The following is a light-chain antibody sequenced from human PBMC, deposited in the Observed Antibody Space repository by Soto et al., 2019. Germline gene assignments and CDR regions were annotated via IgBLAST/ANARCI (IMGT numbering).Light chain of an antibody. CDR1: GTVSSY. V-gene: IGKV3-15*01. Sequence: EIVMTQSPVTLSLSPGDRATLSCMASGTVSSYLLWYQQKPGQTPRLLIYGASTRATGVPARFSGSGSGTEFTLTINSLQSEDFAVYYCQRYNNWPLTFGGGTKVDIK. CDR3: QRYNNWPLT. J-gene: IGKJ4*01. CDR2: GAS.